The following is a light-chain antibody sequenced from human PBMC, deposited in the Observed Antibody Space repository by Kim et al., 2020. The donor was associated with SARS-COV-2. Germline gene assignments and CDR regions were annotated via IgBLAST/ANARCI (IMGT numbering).Light chain of an antibody. CDR2: AAS. Sequence: SASVGYTVTITCRTSEDISNYLNWFQQKPGKAPKLLIYAASSLKSGVSPRFSGSGSGTDFSLTLTNLQPEDSATYYCQQCYSAPWTFGQGTKLEI. CDR1: EDISNY. J-gene: IGKJ2*02. CDR3: QQCYSAPWT. V-gene: IGKV1-39*01.